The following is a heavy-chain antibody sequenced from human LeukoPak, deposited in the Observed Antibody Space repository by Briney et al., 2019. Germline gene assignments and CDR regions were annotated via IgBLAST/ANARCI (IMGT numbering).Heavy chain of an antibody. Sequence: KTGGSLRLSCAASGFTFSSDSMNWVRQAPEKGLEWVSTISGDSAYIYYADSVQGRFSISRDNAKNSLHLQMNSLRADDTAVYYCARDRGDTRGYFYDYWGQGTLVTVSS. D-gene: IGHD3-22*01. V-gene: IGHV3-21*01. CDR2: ISGDSAYI. CDR3: ARDRGDTRGYFYDY. CDR1: GFTFSSDS. J-gene: IGHJ4*02.